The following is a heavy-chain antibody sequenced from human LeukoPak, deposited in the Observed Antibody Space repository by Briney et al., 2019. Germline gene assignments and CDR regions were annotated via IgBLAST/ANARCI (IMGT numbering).Heavy chain of an antibody. Sequence: SVKVSCKASGGTFNSYAISWVRQAPGQGLEWMGGIIPIFGTANYAQKFQGRVTITADESTSTAYMELSSLRSEDTAAYYCARVSVDTAMVTGDYWGQGTLVTVSS. D-gene: IGHD5-18*01. CDR3: ARVSVDTAMVTGDY. J-gene: IGHJ4*02. CDR1: GGTFNSYA. V-gene: IGHV1-69*13. CDR2: IIPIFGTA.